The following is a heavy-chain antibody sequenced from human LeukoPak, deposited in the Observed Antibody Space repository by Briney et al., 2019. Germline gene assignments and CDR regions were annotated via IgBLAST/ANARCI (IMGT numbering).Heavy chain of an antibody. J-gene: IGHJ4*02. D-gene: IGHD6-19*01. CDR3: VRYASGWYSPFDY. Sequence: GGSLGLSCAASGFTFSSYAMSWVRQAPGKGLEWVSGISGSGGSTFHADSVKGRVTISRDNSKNTLYVEINTLRADDTAVYYCVRYASGWYSPFDYWGQGILVTVSS. CDR2: ISGSGGST. CDR1: GFTFSSYA. V-gene: IGHV3-23*01.